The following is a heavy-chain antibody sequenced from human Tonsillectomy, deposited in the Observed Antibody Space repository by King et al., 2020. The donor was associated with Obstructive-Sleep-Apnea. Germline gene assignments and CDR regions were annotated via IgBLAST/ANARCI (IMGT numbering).Heavy chain of an antibody. J-gene: IGHJ4*02. D-gene: IGHD3-22*01. Sequence: QLQESGPGLVKPSETLSLTCTVSGGSISSSSYYWGWIRQPPGKGLEWIGSIYYSGSTYYNPSLKSRVTISVDTSKNQFSLKLSSVTAADTAVYYCARDPRRYYYYSSGYYSTWGFDYWGQGTLVTVSS. CDR1: GGSISSSSYY. CDR2: IYYSGST. CDR3: ARDPRRYYYYSSGYYSTWGFDY. V-gene: IGHV4-39*07.